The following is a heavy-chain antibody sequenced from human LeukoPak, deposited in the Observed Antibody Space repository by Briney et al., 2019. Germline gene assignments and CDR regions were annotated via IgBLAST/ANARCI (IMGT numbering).Heavy chain of an antibody. CDR3: VPGANYYYFDY. CDR1: GYTFTNYY. Sequence: ASVKVSCKASGYTFTNYYMHWVRQGPGLGFEWMGWINPKSGGTSYPQKLQGRLTMTRDTSISTAYMELSRLGSDDTAVYYCVPGANYYYFDYWGQGTLVTVSS. J-gene: IGHJ4*02. D-gene: IGHD1-7*01. CDR2: INPKSGGT. V-gene: IGHV1-2*02.